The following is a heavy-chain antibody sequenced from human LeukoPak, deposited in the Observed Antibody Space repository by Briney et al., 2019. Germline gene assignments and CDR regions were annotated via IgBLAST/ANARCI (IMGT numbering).Heavy chain of an antibody. J-gene: IGHJ4*02. Sequence: PGGSLRLSCAASGFTFSSYGMHWVRQAPGKGLEWVAVISYDGSNKYYADSVKGRFTISRDNSKNTLYLQMNSLRAEDTAVYYCAKADYDSSGYYYDVDYWGQGTLVTVSS. D-gene: IGHD3-22*01. V-gene: IGHV3-30*18. CDR3: AKADYDSSGYYYDVDY. CDR1: GFTFSSYG. CDR2: ISYDGSNK.